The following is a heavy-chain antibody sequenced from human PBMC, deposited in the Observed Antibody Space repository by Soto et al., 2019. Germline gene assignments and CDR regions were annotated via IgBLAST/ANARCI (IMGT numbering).Heavy chain of an antibody. CDR3: AREVEYTSAFGISSSFDY. J-gene: IGHJ4*02. V-gene: IGHV3-30-3*01. D-gene: IGHD6-19*01. CDR1: GFTLSSYA. CDR2: ISKGGSNL. Sequence: GGSLRLSCAASGFTLSSYAIHWVRQAPGKGLEWVTVISKGGSNLYFADSVKGRFTISRDNSKNTLYLQMNSLRSEDTAVYYCAREVEYTSAFGISSSFDYWGQGTLVTAPQ.